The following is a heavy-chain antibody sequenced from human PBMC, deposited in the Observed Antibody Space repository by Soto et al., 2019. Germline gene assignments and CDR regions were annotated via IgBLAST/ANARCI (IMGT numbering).Heavy chain of an antibody. CDR3: ARQTVDTAMAYYFDY. J-gene: IGHJ4*02. CDR1: GGSISSGGYY. CDR2: IYYSGST. V-gene: IGHV4-31*03. D-gene: IGHD5-18*01. Sequence: PSETLSLTCTVSGGSISSGGYYWSWIRQHPGKGLEWIGYIYYSGSTYYNPSLKSRVTISVDTSKNQFSLKLSSVTAADTAVYYCARQTVDTAMAYYFDYWGQGTLVTVSS.